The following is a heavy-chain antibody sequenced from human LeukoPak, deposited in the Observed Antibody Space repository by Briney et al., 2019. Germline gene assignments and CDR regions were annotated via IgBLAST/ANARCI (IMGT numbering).Heavy chain of an antibody. Sequence: GGSLRLSCAASVFTFSSYEMNWVRQAPGKGLEWVSYISSSGSTIYYADSVKGRFTISRDNSKNTLYLQMNSLRAEDTAVYNCAKDSFWSGYYMFNPETYYFDYWGQGTLVTVSS. J-gene: IGHJ4*02. D-gene: IGHD3-3*01. V-gene: IGHV3-48*03. CDR1: VFTFSSYE. CDR2: ISSSGSTI. CDR3: AKDSFWSGYYMFNPETYYFDY.